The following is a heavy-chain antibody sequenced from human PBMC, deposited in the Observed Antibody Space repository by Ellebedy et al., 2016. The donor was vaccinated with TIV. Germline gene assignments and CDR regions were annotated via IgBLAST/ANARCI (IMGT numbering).Heavy chain of an antibody. CDR3: AREGTNYYYYGMDI. J-gene: IGHJ6*02. CDR2: INPNSGGT. V-gene: IGHV1-2*02. CDR1: GYTFTGYY. Sequence: ASVKVSCKASGYTFTGYYMHWVRQAPGQGLEWMGWINPNSGGTNYAQKFQGRVTMTRDTSISTAYMELSRLRSDDTAVYYCAREGTNYYYYGMDIWGQGTMVTVSS.